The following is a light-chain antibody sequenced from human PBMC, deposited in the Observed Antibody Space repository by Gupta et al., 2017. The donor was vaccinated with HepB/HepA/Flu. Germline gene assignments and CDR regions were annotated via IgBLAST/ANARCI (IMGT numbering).Light chain of an antibody. CDR3: AAWDDSLSAVV. CDR2: RNN. Sequence: PPSASGTPGQRVTISCSGSSSNIGSNYVYRYQQLPGTAPKLLIYRNNQRPSGVPDRFSGSKSGTSASLAISGPRSEDEADYYCAAWDDSLSAVVFGGGTKLTVL. V-gene: IGLV1-47*01. J-gene: IGLJ2*01. CDR1: SSNIGSNY.